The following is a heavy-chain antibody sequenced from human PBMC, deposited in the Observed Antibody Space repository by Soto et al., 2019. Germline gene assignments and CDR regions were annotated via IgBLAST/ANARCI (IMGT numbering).Heavy chain of an antibody. V-gene: IGHV3-72*01. J-gene: IGHJ2*01. CDR1: GFTFSDHY. CDR2: TRNKANSYTT. CDR3: ARDRRDGSGFLPYWYFDL. D-gene: IGHD3-22*01. Sequence: EVQLVESGGGLVQPGGSLRLSCAASGFTFSDHYMDWVRQAPGKGLEWVGRTRNKANSYTTEYAASVKGRFTISRDDSKNSLYLQMNSLKTEDTAVYYCARDRRDGSGFLPYWYFDLWGRGTLVTVSS.